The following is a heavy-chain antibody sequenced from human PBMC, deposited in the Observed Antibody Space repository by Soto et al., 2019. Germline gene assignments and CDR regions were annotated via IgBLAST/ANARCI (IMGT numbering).Heavy chain of an antibody. D-gene: IGHD6-25*01. J-gene: IGHJ3*02. Sequence: LRLSCAASGFTFRSYSMNWVRQAPGKGLEWVSSISSSSSYIYYADSVKGRFTISRDNAKNSLYLQMNSLRAEDTAVYYCARDQEVLTATAAFDIWGQGTMVTVSS. CDR3: ARDQEVLTATAAFDI. CDR2: ISSSSSYI. V-gene: IGHV3-21*01. CDR1: GFTFRSYS.